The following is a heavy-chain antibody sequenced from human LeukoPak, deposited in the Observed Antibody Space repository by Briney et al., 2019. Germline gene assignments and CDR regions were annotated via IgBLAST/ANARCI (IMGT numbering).Heavy chain of an antibody. CDR2: ISSSGTTI. J-gene: IGHJ4*01. D-gene: IGHD5-18*01. Sequence: LSLTCTVSGDSISSGSYYWSWIRQAPGKGLEWVSYISSSGTTINYADSVKGRFTISRDNAKNSLYLQMNSLRAEDTAVYYCAKGDKPVIAMVKFDYWGHGTLVTVSS. V-gene: IGHV3-11*01. CDR1: GDSISSGSYY. CDR3: AKGDKPVIAMVKFDY.